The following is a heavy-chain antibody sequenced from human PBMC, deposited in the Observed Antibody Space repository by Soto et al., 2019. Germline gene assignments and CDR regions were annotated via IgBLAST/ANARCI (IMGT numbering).Heavy chain of an antibody. CDR3: ARDCTLGGGDCYTTFDY. V-gene: IGHV1-69*13. J-gene: IGHJ4*02. CDR1: GGTFSSYA. D-gene: IGHD2-21*02. Sequence: GASVKVSFKASGGTFSSYAISWVRQAPGQGLEWMGGIIPIFGTANYAQKFQGRVTITADESTSTAYMELSSLRSEDTAVYYCARDCTLGGGDCYTTFDYWGQGTLVTVSS. CDR2: IIPIFGTA.